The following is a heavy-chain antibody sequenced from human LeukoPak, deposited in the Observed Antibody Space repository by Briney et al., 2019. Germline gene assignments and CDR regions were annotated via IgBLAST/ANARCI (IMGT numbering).Heavy chain of an antibody. D-gene: IGHD6-19*01. J-gene: IGHJ4*02. CDR2: IRGSGGST. V-gene: IGHV3-23*01. CDR3: AKDLRYSSGWYAFDY. CDR1: GFTFSSYA. Sequence: GGSLRLSCAASGFTFSSYAMSWVRQAPGKGLEWVSAIRGSGGSTYYADSVKGRFTISRDNSKNTLYLQMNSLRAEDTAVYYCAKDLRYSSGWYAFDYWGQGTLVTVSS.